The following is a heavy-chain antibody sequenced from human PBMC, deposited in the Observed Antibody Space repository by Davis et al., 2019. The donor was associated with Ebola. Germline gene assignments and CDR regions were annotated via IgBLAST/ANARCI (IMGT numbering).Heavy chain of an antibody. CDR1: GYSFNTYW. Sequence: GESLKISCKGSGYSFNTYWIGWVRQMPGKGLEWMGIIYPGDSDTRYSPSFQGQVTISADKSISTAFLQWSSLKASDTAMYYCARGTDGYNPGGYFDSWGQGTLVTVSS. CDR2: IYPGDSDT. D-gene: IGHD5-24*01. J-gene: IGHJ4*02. CDR3: ARGTDGYNPGGYFDS. V-gene: IGHV5-51*01.